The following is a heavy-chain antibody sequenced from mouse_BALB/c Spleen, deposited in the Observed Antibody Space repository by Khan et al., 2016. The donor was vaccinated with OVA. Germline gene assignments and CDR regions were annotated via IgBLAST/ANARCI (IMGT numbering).Heavy chain of an antibody. CDR3: ASHLTGSFAY. Sequence: EVELVESGGDLVKPGGSLKLSCAASGFIFSSYSMSWVRQTPDKRLEWVATISSGGAYTYYPDSVKGRFTISRDDAKNTLYLQMSSLKSEDTAMYYCASHLTGSFAYWGQGTLVTVSA. D-gene: IGHD4-1*01. CDR2: ISSGGAYT. V-gene: IGHV5-6*01. J-gene: IGHJ3*01. CDR1: GFIFSSYS.